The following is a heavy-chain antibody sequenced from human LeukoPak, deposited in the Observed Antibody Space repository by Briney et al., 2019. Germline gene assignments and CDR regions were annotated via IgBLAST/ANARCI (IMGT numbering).Heavy chain of an antibody. CDR1: GGSISSYY. D-gene: IGHD6-13*01. V-gene: IGHV4-59*01. CDR2: IYYSGTT. J-gene: IGHJ4*02. CDR3: ARGVYIAAAQYGY. Sequence: PPETLSLTCTVSGGSISSYYWSWIRQPPGKGLGWIGYIYYSGTTNYNPSLKSRVTISVDTSKNQFSLRLSSVTAADTAVYYCARGVYIAAAQYGYWGQGTLVTVSS.